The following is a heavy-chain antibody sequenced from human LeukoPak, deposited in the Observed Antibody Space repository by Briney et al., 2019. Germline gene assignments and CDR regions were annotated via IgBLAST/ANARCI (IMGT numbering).Heavy chain of an antibody. Sequence: GGSLRLSCAASGFTFSTYWMSWVRQAPGKGLEWVANINQGGSEKYYVDSVKGRFTISRDNAKNSLYLQMNSLRAEDTAVYYCARIYDNSGYFDYWGQGTLVTVSS. CDR1: GFTFSTYW. D-gene: IGHD3-22*01. J-gene: IGHJ4*02. CDR3: ARIYDNSGYFDY. V-gene: IGHV3-7*04. CDR2: INQGGSEK.